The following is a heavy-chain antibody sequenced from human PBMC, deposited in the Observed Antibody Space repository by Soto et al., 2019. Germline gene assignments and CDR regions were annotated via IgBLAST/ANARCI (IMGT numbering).Heavy chain of an antibody. D-gene: IGHD3-10*01. Sequence: GGSLRLSCAASGFTFSSYGMHWVRQAPGKGLEWVAVIWYDGSNKYYADSVKGRFTISRDNSKNTLYLQMNSLRAEDTAVYYCARDLYYYGSGTLFGYWGQGTLVTVSS. CDR2: IWYDGSNK. J-gene: IGHJ4*02. CDR1: GFTFSSYG. CDR3: ARDLYYYGSGTLFGY. V-gene: IGHV3-33*01.